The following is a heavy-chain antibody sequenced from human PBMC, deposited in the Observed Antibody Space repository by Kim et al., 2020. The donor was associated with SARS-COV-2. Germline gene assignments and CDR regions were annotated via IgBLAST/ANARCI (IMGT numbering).Heavy chain of an antibody. Sequence: YYEDSLKGRFTISRDNSKNTLYLQMSSLRAEDTAVYYCVKETGTTSAFDIWGQGTMVTVSS. D-gene: IGHD1-7*01. V-gene: IGHV3-64D*09. CDR3: VKETGTTSAFDI. J-gene: IGHJ3*02.